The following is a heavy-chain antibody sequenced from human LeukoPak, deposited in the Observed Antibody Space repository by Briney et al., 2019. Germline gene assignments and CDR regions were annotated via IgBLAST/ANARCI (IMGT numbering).Heavy chain of an antibody. J-gene: IGHJ5*02. Sequence: GGSLRLSCAASGFTFSSYAMSWVRQAPGKGLEWVSAISGSGGSTYYADSVKGRFTISRDNSKNTLYLQMNSLRAEDTAVYYCAKVRSDSSGYYCGSWGQGTLVTVSS. D-gene: IGHD3-22*01. CDR2: ISGSGGST. CDR1: GFTFSSYA. CDR3: AKVRSDSSGYYCGS. V-gene: IGHV3-23*01.